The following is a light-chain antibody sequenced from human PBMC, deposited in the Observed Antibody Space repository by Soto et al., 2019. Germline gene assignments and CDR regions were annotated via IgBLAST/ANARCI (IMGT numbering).Light chain of an antibody. CDR3: QQYNNWPPWT. Sequence: EVVMTQSPASLSVSPGERVTLSCRASQNIRNNLAWYQQKPGQSPRLLISGASTREAGVPGRFSGSGSGTEFTLLISSLQSEDFASYYCQQYNNWPPWTFGQGTKV. V-gene: IGKV3-15*01. CDR2: GAS. J-gene: IGKJ1*01. CDR1: QNIRNN.